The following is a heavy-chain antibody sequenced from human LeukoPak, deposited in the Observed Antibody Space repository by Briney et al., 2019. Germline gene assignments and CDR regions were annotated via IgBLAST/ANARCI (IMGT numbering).Heavy chain of an antibody. V-gene: IGHV4-34*01. Sequence: PSETLSLTCAVYGGSFSGYYWSWIRQPPGKGLEWIGEINHSGSTNYNPSLKSRVTISVDTSKNQFSLKLSSVTAADTAVYYCARGLGNSYGYSYYYYGMDVWGQGTTVTVSS. CDR3: ARGLGNSYGYSYYYYGMDV. CDR2: INHSGST. J-gene: IGHJ6*02. CDR1: GGSFSGYY. D-gene: IGHD5-18*01.